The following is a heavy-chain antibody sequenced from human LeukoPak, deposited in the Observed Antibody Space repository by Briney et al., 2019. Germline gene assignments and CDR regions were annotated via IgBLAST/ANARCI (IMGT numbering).Heavy chain of an antibody. CDR3: ARRGGRGRSFDH. J-gene: IGHJ4*02. CDR2: IYYTGST. D-gene: IGHD1-26*01. V-gene: IGHV4-39*01. Sequence: SEPLSLTCSVSGASISGGTYYWGWIRQPPGKGLEWIGSIYYTGSTYDHPSHKSRVTISVNASKNQLSLKLSSVTAADTDVYCCARRGGRGRSFDHWGQGTLVTVSS. CDR1: GASISGGTYY.